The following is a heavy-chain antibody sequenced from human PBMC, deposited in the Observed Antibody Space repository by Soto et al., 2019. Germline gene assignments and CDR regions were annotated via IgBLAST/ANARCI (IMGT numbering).Heavy chain of an antibody. CDR2: ISAYNGNT. V-gene: IGHV1-18*01. J-gene: IGHJ4*02. CDR1: GYTFTSYG. Sequence: ASVKVSYKASGYTFTSYGISWVRQAPGQGLEWMGWISAYNGNTNYAQKLQGRVTMTTDTSTSTAYMELRSLRSDDTAVYYCARPLNYYGSGSYYYLDYWGQGTLVTVSS. D-gene: IGHD3-10*01. CDR3: ARPLNYYGSGSYYYLDY.